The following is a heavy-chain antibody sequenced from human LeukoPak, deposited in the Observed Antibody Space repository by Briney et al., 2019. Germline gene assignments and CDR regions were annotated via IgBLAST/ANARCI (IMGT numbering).Heavy chain of an antibody. CDR2: IYYNGNT. V-gene: IGHV4-59*01. CDR1: GASISSSY. D-gene: IGHD3-22*01. J-gene: IGHJ3*02. Sequence: PSGTLSLTCTVSGASISSSYWSWIRQAPGKRLEWIGYIYYNGNTNSNPSLKSRVTISADTSKNQFSLKLNSVTAADTAVYYCVRGNYGNRGYSNAFDIWGQGAMVTVSS. CDR3: VRGNYGNRGYSNAFDI.